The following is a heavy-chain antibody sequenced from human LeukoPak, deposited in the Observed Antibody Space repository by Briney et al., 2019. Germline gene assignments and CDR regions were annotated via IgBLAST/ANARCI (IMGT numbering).Heavy chain of an antibody. Sequence: PGGSLRLSCAASGFTFSAYAMIWVRQAPGKGLEWCSAISGGGGNTYYADSVKGRFTISRDNSRNTVSLQVSSLRAEDTAVYYCARISGKAAGTPNFDYWGQGTLVTVSS. V-gene: IGHV3-23*01. J-gene: IGHJ4*02. CDR2: ISGGGGNT. D-gene: IGHD6-13*01. CDR1: GFTFSAYA. CDR3: ARISGKAAGTPNFDY.